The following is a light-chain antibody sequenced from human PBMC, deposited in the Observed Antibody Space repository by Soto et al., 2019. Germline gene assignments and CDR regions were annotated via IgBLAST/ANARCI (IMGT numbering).Light chain of an antibody. CDR1: SNDVGGYNY. J-gene: IGLJ3*02. CDR2: EVS. V-gene: IGLV2-14*01. Sequence: QSALTQPASVSGSPGQSITISCTGTSNDVGGYNYVSWYQQHPGKAPKLIIYEVSNRPSRVSNRFSGSKSGETASLTISGLQAEDEADYYCSSFTSRSLWVFGGGTKLTVL. CDR3: SSFTSRSLWV.